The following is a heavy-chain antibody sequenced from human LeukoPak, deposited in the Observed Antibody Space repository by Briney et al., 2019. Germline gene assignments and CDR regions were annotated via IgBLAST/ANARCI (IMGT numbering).Heavy chain of an antibody. Sequence: SETLSLTCTVSGGSISGFYCNWVRQTPGKGLEWIGYISSSGDTNCNPSLKGRVTLSVDTSKSQFSLKLNFVTAADTPVYFFARADYYALDVWGPGTTVTVSS. J-gene: IGHJ6*02. CDR2: ISSSGDT. CDR3: ARADYYALDV. CDR1: GGSISGFY. V-gene: IGHV4-4*08.